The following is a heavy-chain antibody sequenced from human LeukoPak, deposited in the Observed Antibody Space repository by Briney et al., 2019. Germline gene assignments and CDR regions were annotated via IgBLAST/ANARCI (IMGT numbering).Heavy chain of an antibody. CDR3: AGGPPEDTSSGY. Sequence: GASVKVSCKASGYSFTTYDINWVRQAPGQGLKWVGWMRPKKSDTGYARKFQDRVTLTWNISTDTAYMELNSLTAEDTAVYFCAGGPPEDTSSGYWGQGTLVTVSS. D-gene: IGHD3-22*01. CDR2: MRPKKSDT. V-gene: IGHV1-8*01. J-gene: IGHJ4*02. CDR1: GYSFTTYD.